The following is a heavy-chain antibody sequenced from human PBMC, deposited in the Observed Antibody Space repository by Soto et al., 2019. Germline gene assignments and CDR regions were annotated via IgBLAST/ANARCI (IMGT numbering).Heavy chain of an antibody. D-gene: IGHD2-2*02. Sequence: SETLSLTCAVSGGSISSGGYSWSWIRQPPGKGLEWIGYIYHSGSTYYNPSLKSRVTISVDRSKNQFSLKLSSVTAADTAVYYCARASNYTYYFDYWGQGTLVTVSS. CDR1: GGSISSGGYS. J-gene: IGHJ4*02. CDR2: IYHSGST. CDR3: ARASNYTYYFDY. V-gene: IGHV4-30-2*01.